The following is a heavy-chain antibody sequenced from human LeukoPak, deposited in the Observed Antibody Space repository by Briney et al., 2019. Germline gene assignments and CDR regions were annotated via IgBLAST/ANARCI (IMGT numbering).Heavy chain of an antibody. CDR1: GGSFSGYY. CDR3: ARKDCSSTSCYSPFDI. D-gene: IGHD2-2*01. J-gene: IGHJ3*02. V-gene: IGHV4-34*01. CDR2: INHSGST. Sequence: SETLSLTCAVYGGSFSGYYWSWIRQPPGKGLEWIGEINHSGSTNYNPSLKSRVTISVDTSKNQFSLELSSVTAADTAVYCCARKDCSSTSCYSPFDIWGQGTMVTVSS.